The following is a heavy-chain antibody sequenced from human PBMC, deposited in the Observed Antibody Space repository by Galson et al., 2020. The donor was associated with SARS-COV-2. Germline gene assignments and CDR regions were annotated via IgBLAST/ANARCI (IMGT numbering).Heavy chain of an antibody. CDR1: GFTFNDYY. Sequence: GGSLRLSCAASGFTFNDYYMSWVRQAPGKGLEWVSYLSGSGDTIYHADSVTGRFTISRDNAKNLLYLQMNTLRVEDTAIYFCARGKNGYNLTWGQGTLVTVSS. D-gene: IGHD5-12*01. V-gene: IGHV3-11*01. CDR2: LSGSGDTI. J-gene: IGHJ5*02. CDR3: ARGKNGYNLT.